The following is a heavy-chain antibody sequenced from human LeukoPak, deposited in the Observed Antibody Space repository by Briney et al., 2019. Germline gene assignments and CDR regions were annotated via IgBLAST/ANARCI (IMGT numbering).Heavy chain of an antibody. D-gene: IGHD3-10*02. J-gene: IGHJ4*02. CDR3: ARRLWYGDMFDY. V-gene: IGHV3-21*01. CDR1: VFTFSTYS. Sequence: GGSVRLSCAASVFTFSTYSGHWIRPPPARGLEGVSTISDDSNYIFYADSVKGRFTISRDNAKCSLYLQMNSLRAEDTAVYYCARRLWYGDMFDYWGEGSLVTVSS. CDR2: ISDDSNYI.